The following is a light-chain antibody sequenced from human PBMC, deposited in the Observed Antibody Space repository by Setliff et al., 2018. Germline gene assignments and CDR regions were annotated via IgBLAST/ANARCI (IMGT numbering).Light chain of an antibody. V-gene: IGKV1-9*01. CDR3: QQLISFPLT. CDR1: QDVSSF. CDR2: GAS. J-gene: IGKJ4*01. Sequence: DIQLTQSPSFLSASVGDRVIITCRASQDVSSFFAWYQQKPGKAPKILIWGASHLQSGVPSRSSGDRSGAEYTLTINFLQPEDFATYYCQQLISFPLTFGG.